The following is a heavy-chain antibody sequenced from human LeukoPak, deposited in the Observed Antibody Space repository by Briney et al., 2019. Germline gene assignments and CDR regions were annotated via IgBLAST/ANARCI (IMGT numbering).Heavy chain of an antibody. CDR2: IYYSGST. V-gene: IGHV4-39*07. J-gene: IGHJ5*02. Sequence: SETLSLTCTVSGGSISSSSYYWGWIRQPPGKGLEWIGSIYYSGSTYYNPSLKSRVTISVDTSKNQFSLKLSSVTAADTAVYYCARDDLWELNSGSCRMRPNWFDPWGQGTLVTVSS. CDR3: ARDDLWELNSGSCRMRPNWFDP. D-gene: IGHD1-26*01. CDR1: GGSISSSSYY.